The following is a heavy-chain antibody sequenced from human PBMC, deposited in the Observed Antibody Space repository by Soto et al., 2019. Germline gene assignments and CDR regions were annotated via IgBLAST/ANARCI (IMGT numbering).Heavy chain of an antibody. CDR3: ATDYYGIFPY. D-gene: IGHD3-10*01. Sequence: HVQLVQSGTEVKKPGASVRVSCMVSGYPFTTYYIHWVRQAPGQGLEWMGWIDPRSGGTVYEQKFQGRVTMTRDTSISKVYMDLSGLTSDDTALFYCATDYYGIFPYWGQGSLVTVSS. V-gene: IGHV1-2*02. CDR1: GYPFTTYY. CDR2: IDPRSGGT. J-gene: IGHJ4*02.